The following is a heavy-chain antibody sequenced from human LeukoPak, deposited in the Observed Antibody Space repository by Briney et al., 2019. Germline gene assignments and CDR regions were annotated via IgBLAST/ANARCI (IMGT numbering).Heavy chain of an antibody. D-gene: IGHD5-12*01. V-gene: IGHV4-39*01. Sequence: PSETLSLTCTVSGVSITHYWGCIRQPPGKGLEWIGSFYYSGTTYYNSSLESRVTISVDTSKNQFSLKLTSVTAADTAIYYCARQWDIVATWGRWFDPWGQGILVTVSS. CDR3: ARQWDIVATWGRWFDP. J-gene: IGHJ5*02. CDR1: GVSITHY. CDR2: FYYSGTT.